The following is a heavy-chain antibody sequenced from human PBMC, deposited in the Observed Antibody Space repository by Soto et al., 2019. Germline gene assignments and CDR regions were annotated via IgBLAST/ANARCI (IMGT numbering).Heavy chain of an antibody. J-gene: IGHJ6*03. CDR1: GFTFSNAW. Sequence: GGSLRLSCAASGFTFSNAWMSWVRQAPGKGLEWVGRIKSKTDGGTTDYAAPVKGRFTISRDDSKNTLYLQMKSLKTEETAVYYCTTFAPPGVDDYYMDVWGKGTTVTVSS. CDR2: IKSKTDGGTT. V-gene: IGHV3-15*01. CDR3: TTFAPPGVDDYYMDV. D-gene: IGHD2-15*01.